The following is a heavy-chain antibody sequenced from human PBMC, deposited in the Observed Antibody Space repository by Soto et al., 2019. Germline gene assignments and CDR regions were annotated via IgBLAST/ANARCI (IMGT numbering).Heavy chain of an antibody. J-gene: IGHJ4*02. CDR1: GGSISSSSYY. CDR2: IYYSGST. V-gene: IGHV4-39*01. CDR3: ARHVPAAISLGYFDY. Sequence: SETLSLTCTVSGGSISSSSYYWGWIRQPPGKGLEWIGSIYYSGSTYYNPSLKSRVTISVDTSKNQFSLKLSSVTAADTAVYYCARHVPAAISLGYFDYWGQGTLVTVSS. D-gene: IGHD2-2*02.